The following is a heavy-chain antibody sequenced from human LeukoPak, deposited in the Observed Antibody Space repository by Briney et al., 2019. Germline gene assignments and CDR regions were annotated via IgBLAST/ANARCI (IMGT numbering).Heavy chain of an antibody. V-gene: IGHV3-23*01. Sequence: GGSLRLSCAASGFTFSNYAMTWVRQAPGEGLEWVSHISGSGNLTYFADSVKGRFTISRDNPKNTLYLQMNSLRAEDTALYYCSKDAASGTYGTFDYWGQGTLVIVSS. D-gene: IGHD3-10*01. CDR2: ISGSGNLT. CDR3: SKDAASGTYGTFDY. CDR1: GFTFSNYA. J-gene: IGHJ4*02.